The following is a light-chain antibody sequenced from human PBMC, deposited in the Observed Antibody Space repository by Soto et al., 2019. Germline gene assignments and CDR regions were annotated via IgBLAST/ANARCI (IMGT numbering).Light chain of an antibody. V-gene: IGLV3-21*02. J-gene: IGLJ3*02. CDR2: DDN. Sequence: SYELTQPPSVSVAPGQTARITCGGKNIETKSVHWYQQRPGQAPVLVVYDDNDRPSGIPERFSGSNSGNTATLTISRVGAGDEADYYCQVWHLRPDHRVFGGGTKLTVL. CDR1: NIETKS. CDR3: QVWHLRPDHRV.